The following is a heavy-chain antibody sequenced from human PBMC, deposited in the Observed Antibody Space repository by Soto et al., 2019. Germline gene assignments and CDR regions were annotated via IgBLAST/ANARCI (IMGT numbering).Heavy chain of an antibody. V-gene: IGHV1-69*06. CDR2: IIPIFGTA. J-gene: IGHJ4*02. D-gene: IGHD2-15*01. CDR1: GGSFSGYA. Sequence: SGKVSCNASGGSFSGYAISWVRQAPGQGLEWMGGIIPIFGTANYAQKFQGRVTITADKSTSTSYMELSSLRSEDTAVYYCARGFGYSSGGSCYSFNYWGQGALVTVSS. CDR3: ARGFGYSSGGSCYSFNY.